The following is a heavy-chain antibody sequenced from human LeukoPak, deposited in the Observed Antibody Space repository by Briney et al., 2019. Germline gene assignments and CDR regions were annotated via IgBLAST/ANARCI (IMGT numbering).Heavy chain of an antibody. V-gene: IGHV1-69*13. Sequence: ASVKVSCKASGGTFSSYAISWARQAPGQGLEWMGGIIPVFGTANYAQKFQGRVTITADESTSTAYMELSSLRSEDTAVYYCARGRGYSYGNFDYWGQGTLVTVSS. CDR3: ARGRGYSYGNFDY. CDR1: GGTFSSYA. D-gene: IGHD5-18*01. J-gene: IGHJ4*02. CDR2: IIPVFGTA.